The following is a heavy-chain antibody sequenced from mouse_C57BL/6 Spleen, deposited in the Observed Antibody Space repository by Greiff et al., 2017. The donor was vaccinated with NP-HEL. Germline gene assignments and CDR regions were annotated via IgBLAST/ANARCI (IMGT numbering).Heavy chain of an antibody. CDR3: ARAAYWYFDV. Sequence: EVQLQQSGPGLVKPSQSLSLTCSVTGYSITSGYYWNWIRQFPGNKLEWMGYISYDGSNNYNPSLKNRISITRDTSKNQFFLKLNSVTTEDTATYYCARAAYWYFDVWGTGTTVTVSS. CDR1: GYSITSGYY. CDR2: ISYDGSN. J-gene: IGHJ1*03. V-gene: IGHV3-6*01.